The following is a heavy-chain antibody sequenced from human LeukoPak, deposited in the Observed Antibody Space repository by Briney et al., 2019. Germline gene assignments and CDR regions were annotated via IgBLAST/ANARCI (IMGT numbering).Heavy chain of an antibody. Sequence: ASVKVSCKVSGCALTELSMHWVRQAPGKGLEWMGGFDPEDGETIYAQKFQGRVTMTEDTSTDTAYMELSSLRSEDTAVYYCATRDGDYNLREYYYYGMDVWGQGTTVTVSS. CDR3: ATRDGDYNLREYYYYGMDV. CDR1: GCALTELS. J-gene: IGHJ6*02. V-gene: IGHV1-24*01. CDR2: FDPEDGET. D-gene: IGHD4-17*01.